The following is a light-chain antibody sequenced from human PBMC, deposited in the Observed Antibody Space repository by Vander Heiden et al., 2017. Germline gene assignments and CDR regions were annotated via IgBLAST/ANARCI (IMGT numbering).Light chain of an antibody. CDR1: QSVSSN. J-gene: IGKJ2*01. CDR2: GAS. V-gene: IGKV3D-15*03. Sequence: EIVMTQSPATLSVSPGERATLSCRASQSVSSNLAWYQQKPGQAPRLLIYGASIRATGIPARFSGSGSGTEFTLTISILQSEDFAVYYCQQYNNWPPYTFGQWTKLEIK. CDR3: QQYNNWPPYT.